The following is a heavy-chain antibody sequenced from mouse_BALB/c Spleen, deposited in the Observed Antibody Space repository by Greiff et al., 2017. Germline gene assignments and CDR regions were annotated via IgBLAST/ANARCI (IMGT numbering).Heavy chain of an antibody. CDR1: GFTFSSYA. V-gene: IGHV5-9-3*01. CDR2: ISSGGSYT. D-gene: IGHD1-2*01. Sequence: EVMLVESGGGLVKPGGSLKLSCAASGFTFSSYAMSWVRQTPEKRLEWVATISSGGSYTYYPDSVKGRFTISRDNAKNTLYLQMSSLRSEDTAMYYCARHGTTAWYFDVWGAGTTVTVSS. CDR3: ARHGTTAWYFDV. J-gene: IGHJ1*01.